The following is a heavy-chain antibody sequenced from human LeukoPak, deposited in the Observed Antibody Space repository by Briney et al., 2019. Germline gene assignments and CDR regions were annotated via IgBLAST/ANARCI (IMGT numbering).Heavy chain of an antibody. CDR2: IYYSGST. V-gene: IGHV4-39*01. D-gene: IGHD5-12*01. J-gene: IGHJ4*02. CDR1: GGSISSSSYY. CDR3: ARGNSGYEFGY. Sequence: SETLSLTCTVSGGSISSSSYYWGWIRQPPGKGLEWIGSIYYSGSTYYNPSLKSRVTMSVDTSKNQFSLKLTSVTAADTAVYYCARGNSGYEFGYWGQGTLVTVSS.